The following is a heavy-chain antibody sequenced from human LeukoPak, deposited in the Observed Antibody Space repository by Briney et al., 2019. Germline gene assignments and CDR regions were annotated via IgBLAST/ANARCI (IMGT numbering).Heavy chain of an antibody. Sequence: ASETLSLTCAVSGGSISSNSYYWGWIRQPPGKGLEWIGSIYYSGSTYYNPSLKSRVTISVDTSKNQFSLKLSSVTAADTAVYYCARGTWFYYDSSGYSDDWGQGTLVTVSS. CDR3: ARGTWFYYDSSGYSDD. CDR1: GGSISSNSYY. CDR2: IYYSGST. V-gene: IGHV4-39*07. D-gene: IGHD3-22*01. J-gene: IGHJ4*02.